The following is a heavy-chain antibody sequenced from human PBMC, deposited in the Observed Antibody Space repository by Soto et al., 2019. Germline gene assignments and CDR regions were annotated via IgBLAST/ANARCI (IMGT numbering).Heavy chain of an antibody. CDR1: GFIFSDHG. CDR3: ARGFCSGGSCSPRTFDI. Sequence: GGSLRLSCAASGFIFSDHGMHWVRQAPGKGLEWVTVVWADGHKKFYADSVKGRFTVSRDNSRNTVDLEMNSLRAEDTALYYCARGFCSGGSCSPRTFDIWGQGTMVTVSS. D-gene: IGHD2-15*01. V-gene: IGHV3-33*01. J-gene: IGHJ3*02. CDR2: VWADGHKK.